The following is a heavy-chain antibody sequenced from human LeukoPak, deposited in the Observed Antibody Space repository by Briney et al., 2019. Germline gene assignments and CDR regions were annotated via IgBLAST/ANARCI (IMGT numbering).Heavy chain of an antibody. CDR2: ISGSGTYI. J-gene: IGHJ6*03. V-gene: IGHV3-21*01. CDR1: GFTFSSYS. D-gene: IGHD4-11*01. CDR3: ARVGYTNSFGYCYYYMDV. Sequence: PGGSLRLSCAASGFTFSSYSMNWVRQAPGKGLEWVSSISGSGTYIYYADSVQGRFTISRDNAKNSLYLQMNSLRAEDTAVYYCARVGYTNSFGYCYYYMDVWTKGTMVTVSS.